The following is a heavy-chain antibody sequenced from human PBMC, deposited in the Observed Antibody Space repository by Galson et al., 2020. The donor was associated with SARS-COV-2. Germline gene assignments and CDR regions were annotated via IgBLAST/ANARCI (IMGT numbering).Heavy chain of an antibody. CDR3: ARGGVYCGGDCYAMDV. J-gene: IGHJ6*02. Sequence: GESLKISCAASGFPFGDYGMSWVRQAPGKGLEWVSSINRNGDNTAYADSVKGRFTTFRDNARNSLYLQMNSLRGDDTALYYCARGGVYCGGDCYAMDVWGQGTTVTVSS. D-gene: IGHD2-21*02. CDR2: INRNGDNT. V-gene: IGHV3-20*04. CDR1: GFPFGDYG.